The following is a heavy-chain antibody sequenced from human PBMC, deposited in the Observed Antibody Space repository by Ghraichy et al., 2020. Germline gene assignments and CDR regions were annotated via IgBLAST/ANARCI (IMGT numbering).Heavy chain of an antibody. CDR2: IYHSGST. CDR1: GGSISSSNW. CDR3: ARSVLGSGFDAFDI. D-gene: IGHD3-22*01. V-gene: IGHV4-4*02. J-gene: IGHJ3*02. Sequence: SETLSPTCAVSGGSISSSNWWSWVRQPPGKGLEWIGEIYHSGSTNYNPSLKSRVTISVDKSKNQFSLKLSSVTAADTAVYYCARSVLGSGFDAFDIWGQGTMVTVSS.